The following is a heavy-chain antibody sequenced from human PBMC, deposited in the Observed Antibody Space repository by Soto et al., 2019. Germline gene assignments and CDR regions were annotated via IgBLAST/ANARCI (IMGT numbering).Heavy chain of an antibody. D-gene: IGHD1-1*01. J-gene: IGHJ4*02. Sequence: PSETLSLTCTVSGGSISLNYWTWIRQPPGKGLEWIGSVYNSGSTNYNPSLKSRVTISVDTSKNQFSLRLSSVTAADTAVYYCARGRESYKWNDVGYWGQGTLVTVYS. CDR1: GGSISLNY. CDR3: ARGRESYKWNDVGY. CDR2: VYNSGST. V-gene: IGHV4-59*01.